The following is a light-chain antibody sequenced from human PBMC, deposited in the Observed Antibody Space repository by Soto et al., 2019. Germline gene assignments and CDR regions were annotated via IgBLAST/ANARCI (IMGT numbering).Light chain of an antibody. CDR3: QQANSFPRT. CDR1: QGFSTW. J-gene: IGKJ4*01. CDR2: SAS. V-gene: IGKV1-12*01. Sequence: DIQMTQSPSSVSASVGDRVTITCRASQGFSTWLAWYRRKPGRAPELLIYSASSLHSGVQSRFSGRGSGTDFTLTISSLQPEDFATYYCQQANSFPRTFGGGTEVEIK.